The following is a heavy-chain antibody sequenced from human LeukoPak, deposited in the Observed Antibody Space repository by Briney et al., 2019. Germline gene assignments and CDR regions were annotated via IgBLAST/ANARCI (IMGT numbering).Heavy chain of an antibody. Sequence: SQTLSLTCVISGDSVSSNSAAWNWIRQSPSRGLEWLGRTYYRSKWYNDYAVSVKSRITINPDTSKNQFSLQLNSVTPEDTAVYYCARGDIAVAGTSYYYYYGMDVWGQGTTVTVSS. CDR3: ARGDIAVAGTSYYYYYGMDV. J-gene: IGHJ6*02. V-gene: IGHV6-1*01. CDR2: TYYRSKWYN. CDR1: GDSVSSNSAA. D-gene: IGHD6-19*01.